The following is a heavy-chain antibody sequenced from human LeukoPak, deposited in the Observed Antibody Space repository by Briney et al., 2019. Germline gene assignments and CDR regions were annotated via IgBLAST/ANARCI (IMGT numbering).Heavy chain of an antibody. D-gene: IGHD1-26*01. CDR1: GFPVNDYY. Sequence: GGSLRLSCAASGFPVNDYYMTWIRQAPGKWLEWVSHISSSGSTIYYADSVKGRFTISRDNSKNTLYLQMNSLRAEDTAVYYCARDLQLYSGSNDAFDIWGQGTMVTVSS. J-gene: IGHJ3*02. V-gene: IGHV3-11*04. CDR2: ISSSGSTI. CDR3: ARDLQLYSGSNDAFDI.